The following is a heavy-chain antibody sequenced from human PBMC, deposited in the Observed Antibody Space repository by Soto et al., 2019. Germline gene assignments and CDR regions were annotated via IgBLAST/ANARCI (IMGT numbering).Heavy chain of an antibody. J-gene: IGHJ4*02. CDR2: IYYSGST. V-gene: IGHV4-59*01. CDR1: GGSISSYY. D-gene: IGHD6-13*01. Sequence: PSETLSLTCTVSGGSISSYYWSWIRQPPGKGLEWIGYIYYSGSTNYNPSLKSRVTISVDTSKNQFSLKLSSVTAADTAVYYCARGPGYSSSPYYFDYWGQGTLVTVSS. CDR3: ARGPGYSSSPYYFDY.